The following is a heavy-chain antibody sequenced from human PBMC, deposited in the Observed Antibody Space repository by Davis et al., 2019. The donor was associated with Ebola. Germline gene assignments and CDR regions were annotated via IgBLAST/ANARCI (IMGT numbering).Heavy chain of an antibody. CDR3: ARAQYYYDSSGYYLDAFDI. V-gene: IGHV4-59*01. D-gene: IGHD3-22*01. J-gene: IGHJ3*02. CDR1: GGSISTYF. Sequence: SETLSLTCTLSGGSISTYFWSWIRQPPGKGLEWIGYIYYSGSTYYNPSLKSRVNISVDTSKNQFSLKLSSVTAADTAVYYCARAQYYYDSSGYYLDAFDIWGRGTMVTVSS. CDR2: IYYSGST.